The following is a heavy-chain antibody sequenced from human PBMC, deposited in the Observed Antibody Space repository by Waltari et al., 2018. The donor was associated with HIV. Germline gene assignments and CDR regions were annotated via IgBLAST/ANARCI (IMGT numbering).Heavy chain of an antibody. CDR2: INPNGGST. D-gene: IGHD3-3*01. J-gene: IGHJ6*03. Sequence: QVELVQSGAEVKKPGASVKVSCKASGYSFTRYHIHWVRQAPGQGLEWMGMINPNGGSTTYAQRFQGRVSMTTDTSTSTVNMELSSLRSEDAAVYYCARDSTIFAVGYMDVWGKGTTVTVSS. V-gene: IGHV1-46*01. CDR1: GYSFTRYH. CDR3: ARDSTIFAVGYMDV.